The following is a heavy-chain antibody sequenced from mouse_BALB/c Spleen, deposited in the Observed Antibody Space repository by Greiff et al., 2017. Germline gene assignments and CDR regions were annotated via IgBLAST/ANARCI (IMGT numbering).Heavy chain of an antibody. J-gene: IGHJ4*01. CDR1: GYSFTGYT. D-gene: IGHD3-1*01. CDR2: INPYNGGT. CDR3: ARGSSGYGAMDY. Sequence: EVKLVESGPELVKPGASMKISCKASGYSFTGYTMNWVKQSHGKNLEWIGLINPYNGGTSYNQKFKGKATLTVDKSSSTAYMELLSLTSEDSAVYYCARGSSGYGAMDYWGQGTSVTVSS. V-gene: IGHV1-18*01.